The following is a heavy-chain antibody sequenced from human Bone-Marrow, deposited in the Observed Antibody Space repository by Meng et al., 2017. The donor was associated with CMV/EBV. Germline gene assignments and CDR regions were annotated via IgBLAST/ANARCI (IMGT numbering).Heavy chain of an antibody. V-gene: IGHV3-21*01. Sequence: GESLKISCAASGFTFSSYSMNWVHQAPGKGLEWVSSISSSSSYIYYADSVKGRFTISRDNAKNSLYLQMNSLRAEDTAVYYCAKDIGRATVTLHYYYYGMDVWGQGTTVTVSS. D-gene: IGHD4-11*01. CDR3: AKDIGRATVTLHYYYYGMDV. CDR1: GFTFSSYS. CDR2: ISSSSSYI. J-gene: IGHJ6*02.